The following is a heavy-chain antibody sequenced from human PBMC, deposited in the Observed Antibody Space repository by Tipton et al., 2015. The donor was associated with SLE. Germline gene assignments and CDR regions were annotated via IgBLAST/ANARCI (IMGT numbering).Heavy chain of an antibody. J-gene: IGHJ4*02. CDR1: GFTFNRYA. CDR2: IRYDGTKE. D-gene: IGHD3-22*01. Sequence: SLRLSCSASGFTFNRYAMHWVRQAPGKGLEWVALIRYDGTKEFYSESVKGRFSISRDNSKSTLYLQMNSLRAEDTAMYYCAKDLYYYDGSATMDYWGQGTLVTVSS. V-gene: IGHV3-30*02. CDR3: AKDLYYYDGSATMDY.